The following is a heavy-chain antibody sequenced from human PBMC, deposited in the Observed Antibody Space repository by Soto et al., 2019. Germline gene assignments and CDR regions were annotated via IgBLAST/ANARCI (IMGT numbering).Heavy chain of an antibody. CDR2: IYYTGRT. Sequence: SETLSLTCTVSGGSISVSNYYWGWIRQPPGKGLEWIGTIYYTGRTYYKPSLKSRVTISVDTSKNQFSLKLNSVTAADTAVYYCASGGEGSIAVAGWGQGTLVTVSS. J-gene: IGHJ4*02. CDR1: GGSISVSNYY. D-gene: IGHD6-19*01. CDR3: ASGGEGSIAVAG. V-gene: IGHV4-39*01.